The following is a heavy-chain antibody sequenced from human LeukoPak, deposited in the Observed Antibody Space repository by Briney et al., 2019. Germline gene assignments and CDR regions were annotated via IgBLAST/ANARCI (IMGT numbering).Heavy chain of an antibody. D-gene: IGHD1-7*01. CDR3: ARCVPEGTTTGFDY. Sequence: TGESLKISCKGSGYRFTNYWIGCVRQMPGKGLEWMGIIYPADSNTEYSPSFQGQVAISADKSISTAYLQWSSLKASDTAIYYCARCVPEGTTTGFDYWGQGTLVTVSS. CDR1: GYRFTNYW. CDR2: IYPADSNT. J-gene: IGHJ4*02. V-gene: IGHV5-51*01.